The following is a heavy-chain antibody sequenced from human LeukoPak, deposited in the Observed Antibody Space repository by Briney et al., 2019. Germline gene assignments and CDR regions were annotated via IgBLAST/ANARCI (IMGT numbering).Heavy chain of an antibody. D-gene: IGHD6-19*01. CDR2: VSYDGSSI. CDR3: AKRPPLSSGWPFDY. CDR1: GFTFSTYG. J-gene: IGHJ4*02. Sequence: PGGSLRLSCAGSGFTFSTYGMHWVRQAPGKGLEWVAVVSYDGSSIYYADSVKGRFTISRDNSKNTLYLQMNSLRAEDTAVYYCAKRPPLSSGWPFDYWGQGTLVTVSS. V-gene: IGHV3-30*18.